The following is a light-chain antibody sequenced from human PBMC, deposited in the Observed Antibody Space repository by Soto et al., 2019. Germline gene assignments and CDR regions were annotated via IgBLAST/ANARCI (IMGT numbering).Light chain of an antibody. J-gene: IGKJ5*01. CDR3: QQRSNWPRT. Sequence: EIVLTQSPATLSLSPGEGATLSCRASQSVSSYFAWYQQKLGQAPRLLIYDASNRATGIPARFSGSGSGTDFTLTISRLQPEDFAVYYCQQRSNWPRTFGQGTRLEIK. V-gene: IGKV3-11*01. CDR2: DAS. CDR1: QSVSSY.